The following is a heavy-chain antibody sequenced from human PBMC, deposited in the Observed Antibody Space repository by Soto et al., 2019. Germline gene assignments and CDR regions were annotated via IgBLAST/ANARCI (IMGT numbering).Heavy chain of an antibody. CDR3: AKDLWFGELLSSFDY. CDR2: ISGGGSST. V-gene: IGHV3-23*01. D-gene: IGHD3-10*01. J-gene: IGHJ4*02. Sequence: GGSLRLSCAASGFTFSSYAMSWVRQAPGKGLEWVSGISGGGSSTFYADSVKGRFTISRDNSKNTLYLQMNSLRAEDTAVYYCAKDLWFGELLSSFDYWGQGTLVTVSS. CDR1: GFTFSSYA.